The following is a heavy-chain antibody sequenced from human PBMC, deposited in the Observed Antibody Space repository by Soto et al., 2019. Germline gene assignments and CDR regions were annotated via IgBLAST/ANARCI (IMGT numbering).Heavy chain of an antibody. V-gene: IGHV3-72*01. D-gene: IGHD3-3*01. Sequence: EVQLVESGGGLVQPGGSVRLSCAASGFTLSDHQIDWVRQAPGKGLEWVGRSKNKANSYTTQYAASVRGRFTISRDDSKDSLYLEMNTLKTEDTAVYYCPRTPQNGNDFHAWGQGPSVTVSS. CDR1: GFTLSDHQ. J-gene: IGHJ6*02. CDR3: PRTPQNGNDFHA. CDR2: SKNKANSYTT.